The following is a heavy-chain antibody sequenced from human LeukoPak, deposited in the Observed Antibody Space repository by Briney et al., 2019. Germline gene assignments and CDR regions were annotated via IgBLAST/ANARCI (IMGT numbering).Heavy chain of an antibody. Sequence: GGSLRLSCAASGFAFSSYWMAWVRQAPGKGLEWVSGNSGGGDNTDYADSVKGRFTISRDNSKNTLYLQMNSLRAEDTAIYYCAKGYDFWSGYCSSWGQGTLVTVSS. J-gene: IGHJ5*02. V-gene: IGHV3-23*01. CDR3: AKGYDFWSGYCSS. D-gene: IGHD3-3*01. CDR1: GFAFSSYW. CDR2: NSGGGDNT.